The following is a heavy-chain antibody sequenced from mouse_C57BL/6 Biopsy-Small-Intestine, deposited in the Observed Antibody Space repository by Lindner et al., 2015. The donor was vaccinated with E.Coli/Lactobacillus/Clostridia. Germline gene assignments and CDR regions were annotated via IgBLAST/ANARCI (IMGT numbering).Heavy chain of an antibody. J-gene: IGHJ4*01. CDR1: GYTFVTYW. V-gene: IGHV1-7*01. CDR2: INPSSGYS. Sequence: VQLQESGAELAKPGASVKLSCKASGYTFVTYWMHWVKQRPGQGLEWIGFINPSSGYSKYNQKFKDKATLTADKSSSTAYMQLSSLTHEDSAVYYCARRELGDYYAMDNWGQGTSVTVSS. D-gene: IGHD4-1*01. CDR3: ARRELGDYYAMDN.